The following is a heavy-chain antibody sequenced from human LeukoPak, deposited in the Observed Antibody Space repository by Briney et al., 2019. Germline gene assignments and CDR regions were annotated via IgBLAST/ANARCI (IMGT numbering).Heavy chain of an antibody. D-gene: IGHD3-22*01. Sequence: GGSLRLSCVASGFVFSEYDMHWVRQVPGKGLEWVAFIRYDGSNKYYADSVKGRFTISRDNSKNTLYLQMNSLRAEDTAVYYCAKDLTYYYDSSGYYSLDYWGQGTLVTVSS. J-gene: IGHJ4*02. CDR3: AKDLTYYYDSSGYYSLDY. V-gene: IGHV3-30*02. CDR1: GFVFSEYD. CDR2: IRYDGSNK.